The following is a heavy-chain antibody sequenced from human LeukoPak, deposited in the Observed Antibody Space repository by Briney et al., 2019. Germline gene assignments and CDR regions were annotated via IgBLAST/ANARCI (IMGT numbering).Heavy chain of an antibody. V-gene: IGHV1-24*01. CDR2: FDPEDGET. Sequence: ASVKVSCKVSGYTLTELSMHWVRQAPGKGLEWMGGFDPEDGETIYAQKFQGRVTMTEDTSTDTAYMELSSLRSEDTAVYYCATPVGVGNAFDIWGQGTMVTVSS. CDR3: ATPVGVGNAFDI. D-gene: IGHD3-10*01. CDR1: GYTLTELS. J-gene: IGHJ3*02.